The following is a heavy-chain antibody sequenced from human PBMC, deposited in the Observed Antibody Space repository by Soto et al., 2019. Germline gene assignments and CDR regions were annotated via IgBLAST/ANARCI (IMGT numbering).Heavy chain of an antibody. V-gene: IGHV3-30*03. CDR3: ARRRVGWELQMAFDY. CDR1: GFTFCSYG. D-gene: IGHD1-26*01. J-gene: IGHJ4*02. CDR2: ISYDGSNK. Sequence: QVQLVESGGGVVQPGRSLRLSCAASGFTFCSYGMHWVRQAPGKGLEWVAVISYDGSNKYYADSVKGRFTISRDNSKNTLYLQMNSLRAEDTAVYYCARRRVGWELQMAFDYWGQGTLVTVSS.